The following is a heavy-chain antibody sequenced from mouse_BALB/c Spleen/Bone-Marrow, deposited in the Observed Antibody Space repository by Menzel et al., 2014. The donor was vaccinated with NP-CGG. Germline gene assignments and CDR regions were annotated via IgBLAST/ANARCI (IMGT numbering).Heavy chain of an antibody. D-gene: IGHD1-1*01. V-gene: IGHV5-17*02. J-gene: IGHJ2*01. CDR1: GFNFQTFG. CDR3: ARSRFPDYGTSPFDY. CDR2: ISGGSSTI. Sequence: EVKLVESGGGLVQPGGSRKLSCATSGFNFQTFGMHWVRQAPEKGLEWVAYISGGSSTIYYGDTVRGRFTISRDNPKRTLFLQMTSLRSEDTAMYFCARSRFPDYGTSPFDYWGQGTPLTVSS.